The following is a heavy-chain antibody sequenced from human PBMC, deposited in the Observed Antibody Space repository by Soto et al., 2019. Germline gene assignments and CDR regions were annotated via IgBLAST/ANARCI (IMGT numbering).Heavy chain of an antibody. D-gene: IGHD2-15*01. CDR3: ARRYCSGGSCSTRGYYYYGMDV. Sequence: GASVKVSCKASGYTFTRYDINWVRQATGQGLEWMGWMNPNSGNTGYAQKFQGRVTMTRNTSISTAYMELSSLRSEDTAVYYCARRYCSGGSCSTRGYYYYGMDVWGQGATVTVSS. J-gene: IGHJ6*02. CDR1: GYTFTRYD. CDR2: MNPNSGNT. V-gene: IGHV1-8*01.